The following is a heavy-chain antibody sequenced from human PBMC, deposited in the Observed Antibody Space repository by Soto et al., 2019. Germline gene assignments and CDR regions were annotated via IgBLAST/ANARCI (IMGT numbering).Heavy chain of an antibody. CDR3: AREYYGSGSPFRPRSHYFDY. J-gene: IGHJ4*02. D-gene: IGHD3-10*01. Sequence: ASVKVSCKASGYTFTGYYMHWVRQAPGQGLEWMGWINPNSGGTNYAQKFQGWVTMTRDTSISTAYMELSRLRSDDTAVYYCAREYYGSGSPFRPRSHYFDYWGQGTLVT. V-gene: IGHV1-2*04. CDR2: INPNSGGT. CDR1: GYTFTGYY.